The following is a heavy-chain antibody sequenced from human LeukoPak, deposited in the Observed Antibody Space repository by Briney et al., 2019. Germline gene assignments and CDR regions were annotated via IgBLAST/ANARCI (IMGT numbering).Heavy chain of an antibody. Sequence: SGTLSLTCAVYGGSFSGYYWSWIRQPPGKGLEWIGGINHSGSTNYNPSLKSRVTISVDTSKNQFSLKLSSVTAADTAVYYCARGGPYYYDSSGYLDYWGQGTLVTVSS. D-gene: IGHD3-22*01. J-gene: IGHJ4*02. CDR2: INHSGST. CDR1: GGSFSGYY. CDR3: ARGGPYYYDSSGYLDY. V-gene: IGHV4-34*01.